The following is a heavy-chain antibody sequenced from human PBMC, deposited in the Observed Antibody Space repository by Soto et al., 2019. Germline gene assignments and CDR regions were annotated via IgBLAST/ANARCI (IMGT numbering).Heavy chain of an antibody. Sequence: PGGSLRLSCAASGFTFSTYEMNWVRQAPGKGLEWISYISSSGSSIYYADSVKGRFTISRDNAWNSLHLQMNSLRVEDTAVYYCARDCSGGSCYPGMDVWGQGTTVTVSS. V-gene: IGHV3-48*03. J-gene: IGHJ6*02. CDR2: ISSSGSSI. D-gene: IGHD2-15*01. CDR1: GFTFSTYE. CDR3: ARDCSGGSCYPGMDV.